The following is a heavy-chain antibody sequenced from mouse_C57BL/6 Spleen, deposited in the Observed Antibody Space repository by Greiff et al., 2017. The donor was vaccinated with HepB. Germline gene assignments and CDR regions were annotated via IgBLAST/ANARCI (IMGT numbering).Heavy chain of an antibody. D-gene: IGHD1-1*01. CDR1: GFSLTSYA. CDR3: ARNYPITTVVVDYAMDY. CDR2: IWTGGGT. Sequence: QVQLQQSGPGLVAPSQSLSITCTVSGFSLTSYAISWVRQPPGKGLEWLGVIWTGGGTNYNSALKSRLSISKDNSKSQVFLKMNSLQTDDTARYYCARNYPITTVVVDYAMDYWGQGTSVTVSS. J-gene: IGHJ4*01. V-gene: IGHV2-9-1*01.